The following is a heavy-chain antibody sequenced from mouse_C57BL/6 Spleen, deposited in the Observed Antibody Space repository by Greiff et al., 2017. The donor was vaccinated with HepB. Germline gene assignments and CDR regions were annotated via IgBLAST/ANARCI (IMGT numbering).Heavy chain of an antibody. Sequence: QVQLKESGPELVKPGASVKISCKASGYTFTDYYINWVKQRPGQGLEWIGWIFPGSGSTYYNEKFKGKATLTVDKSSSTAYMLLSSLPSEDSAVYFCARFKRPNLYYFDYWGQGTTLTVSS. V-gene: IGHV1-75*01. CDR3: ARFKRPNLYYFDY. J-gene: IGHJ2*01. CDR2: IFPGSGST. D-gene: IGHD4-1*01. CDR1: GYTFTDYY.